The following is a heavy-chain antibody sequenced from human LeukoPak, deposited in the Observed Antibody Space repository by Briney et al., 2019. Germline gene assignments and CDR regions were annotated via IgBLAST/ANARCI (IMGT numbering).Heavy chain of an antibody. CDR2: INHSGST. CDR3: ARDKWEPRYAFHI. CDR1: GGSFSGYY. D-gene: IGHD1-26*01. V-gene: IGHV4-34*01. Sequence: SETLSLTCAVYGGSFSGYYWSWLRQAPGKGLEWIGEINHSGSTNYNASLMSGGTILVNKSKTQFSLKLSSVPAADTAVYYCARDKWEPRYAFHIWGQGTMVTVSS. J-gene: IGHJ3*02.